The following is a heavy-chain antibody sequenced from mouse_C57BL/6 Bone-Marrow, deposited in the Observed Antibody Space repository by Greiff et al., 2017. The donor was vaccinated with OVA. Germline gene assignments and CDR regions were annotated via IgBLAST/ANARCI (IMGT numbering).Heavy chain of an antibody. CDR2: IDSEDGDT. D-gene: IGHD2-13*01. V-gene: IGHV14-1*01. J-gene: IGHJ2*01. Sequence: EVKLVESGAELVRPGASVKLSCTASGFNIKDYYMHWVKQRPEQGLEWIGRIDSEDGDTEYAPKFQGKATMTADTSSNPAYLQLSSLTSDDTAVYYCTTWDGDYSFDYWGQGTTLTVSS. CDR1: GFNIKDYY. CDR3: TTWDGDYSFDY.